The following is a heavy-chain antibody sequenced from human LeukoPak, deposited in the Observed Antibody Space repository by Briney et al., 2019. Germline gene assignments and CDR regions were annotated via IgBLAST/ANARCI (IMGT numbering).Heavy chain of an antibody. Sequence: PGGSLKLSFAASGFRFITSGMHRVRPAPGKGPAWGSFIRLGGSDEDHGDSVKGRFTISRDNSKNTMYLQMNSLRAEDTAVYYCAKEVTYCSSSSCNDAFGVWGRGTMVSVSS. CDR3: AKEVTYCSSSSCNDAFGV. J-gene: IGHJ3*01. V-gene: IGHV3-30*02. CDR2: IRLGGSDE. CDR1: GFRFITSG. D-gene: IGHD2-2*01.